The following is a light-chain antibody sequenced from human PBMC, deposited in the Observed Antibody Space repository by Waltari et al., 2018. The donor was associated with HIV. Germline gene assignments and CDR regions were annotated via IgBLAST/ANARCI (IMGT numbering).Light chain of an antibody. CDR3: QQYNVWPPWT. CDR1: QSVSGN. Sequence: DIVMTQSPATLSVSPGERATLPCRASQSVSGNLAWYQQKPGQAPRLLIYGASTRATGIPARFSGSGSGTEFTLSISSLQSEDFAVYYCQQYNVWPPWTFGQGTEVEIK. J-gene: IGKJ1*01. CDR2: GAS. V-gene: IGKV3-15*01.